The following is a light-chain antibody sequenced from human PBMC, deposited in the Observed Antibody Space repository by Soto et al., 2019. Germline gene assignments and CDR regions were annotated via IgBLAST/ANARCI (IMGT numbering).Light chain of an antibody. CDR2: KAS. J-gene: IGKJ1*01. Sequence: DIQMTQSPSTLSASVGDRVIITCRASESISNWLAWYQQKPGKAPNLLIYKASSLKSGVPLRFSGSGSGTEFTLTINSLKPDDFATYYCKQYDTYWTLGQGTKV. V-gene: IGKV1-5*03. CDR3: KQYDTYWT. CDR1: ESISNW.